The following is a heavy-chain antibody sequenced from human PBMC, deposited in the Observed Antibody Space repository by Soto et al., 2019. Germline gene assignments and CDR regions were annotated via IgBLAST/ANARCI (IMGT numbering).Heavy chain of an antibody. CDR1: GGSISSGGYY. CDR2: IYYSGST. Sequence: SETLSLTCTVSGGSISSGGYYWSWIRQHPGKGLEWIGYIYYSGSTYYNPSLKSRVTISVDTSKNQFSLKLSSVTAADTAVYYCARVIVATDYLRGYYFDYWGQGTLVTVSS. J-gene: IGHJ4*02. D-gene: IGHD5-12*01. V-gene: IGHV4-31*03. CDR3: ARVIVATDYLRGYYFDY.